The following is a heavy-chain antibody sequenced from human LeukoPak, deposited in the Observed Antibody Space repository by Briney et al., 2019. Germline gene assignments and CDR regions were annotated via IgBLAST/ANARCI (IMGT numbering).Heavy chain of an antibody. D-gene: IGHD3-16*02. CDR2: MSYSGST. V-gene: IGHV4-39*01. J-gene: IGHJ4*02. Sequence: SETLSLTCTVSGGSISSSTYCWGWIRQPPGKGLEWIGSMSYSGSTYYNPSLSLKSRVTISLDTSKKQFSLKLSSVTAADTAVYYCARLPAHDCVWGSYRLSYWGQGTQVTVSS. CDR3: ARLPAHDCVWGSYRLSY. CDR1: GGSISSSTYC.